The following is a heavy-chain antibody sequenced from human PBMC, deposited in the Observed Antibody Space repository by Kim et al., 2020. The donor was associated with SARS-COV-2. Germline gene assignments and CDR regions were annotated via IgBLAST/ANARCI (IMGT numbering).Heavy chain of an antibody. CDR1: GGSFSGYY. CDR2: INHSGST. CDR3: ARGWNTAMVYYYYYGMDV. D-gene: IGHD5-18*01. V-gene: IGHV4-34*01. J-gene: IGHJ6*01. Sequence: SETLSLTCAVYGGSFSGYYWSWIRQPPGKGLEWIGEINHSGSTNYNPSLKSRVTISVDTSKNQFSLKLSSVTAADTAVYYCARGWNTAMVYYYYYGMDV.